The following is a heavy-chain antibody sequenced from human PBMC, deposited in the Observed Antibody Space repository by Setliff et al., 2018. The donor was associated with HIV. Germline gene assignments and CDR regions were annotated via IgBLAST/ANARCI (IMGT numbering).Heavy chain of an antibody. Sequence: GEYLKISCKGSGYSFSSYWIGWVRQMPGKGLEWMGIIYPGDYDTRYSPSIQGKVTISAGKSINTAILQWSSLHAPDTAIYFCTRQTREAPYYFDYWGQGTLVTVSS. CDR3: TRQTREAPYYFDY. CDR2: IYPGDYDT. CDR1: GYSFSSYW. V-gene: IGHV5-51*01. J-gene: IGHJ4*02.